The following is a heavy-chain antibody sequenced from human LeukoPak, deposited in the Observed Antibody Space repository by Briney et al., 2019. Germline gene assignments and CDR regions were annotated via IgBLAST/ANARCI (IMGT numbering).Heavy chain of an antibody. J-gene: IGHJ4*02. V-gene: IGHV3-11*04. CDR3: ARVRSGYSHENYFDY. Sequence: PGGSLRLSCAASGFIVSNTYMTWVRQAPGKGLEWVSYISGSGSTIYYADSVKGRFTISRDNAKDSLYLQMNSLRAEDTAAYYCARVRSGYSHENYFDYWGQGTLVTVSS. CDR2: ISGSGSTI. D-gene: IGHD5-18*01. CDR1: GFIVSNTY.